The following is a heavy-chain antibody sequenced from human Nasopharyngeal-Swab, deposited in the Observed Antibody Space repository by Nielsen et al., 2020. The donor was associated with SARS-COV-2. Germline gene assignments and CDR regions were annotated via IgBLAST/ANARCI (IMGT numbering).Heavy chain of an antibody. Sequence: GSLKISCKGSGYSLTGYWIAWVPQMPGKGLEWMGIIYPRDYDTRYSPSFQGQVTISADKSISTPYLQWSSLKAPDTAMYYCVRPEGVATSFKYYFQYGMDVWGQGTMVTVPS. J-gene: IGHJ6*02. CDR1: GYSLTGYW. CDR3: VRPEGVATSFKYYFQYGMDV. V-gene: IGHV5-51*01. D-gene: IGHD5-12*01. CDR2: IYPRDYDT.